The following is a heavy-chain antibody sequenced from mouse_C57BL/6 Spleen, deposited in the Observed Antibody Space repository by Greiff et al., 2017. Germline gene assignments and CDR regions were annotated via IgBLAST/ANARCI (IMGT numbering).Heavy chain of an antibody. CDR2: ISSGSSTN. D-gene: IGHD3-2*02. J-gene: IGHJ4*01. CDR3: ASQGSGAMDY. Sequence: EVKLMESGGGLVKPGGSLKLSCAASGFTFSDYGMHWVRQAPEKGLEWVAYISSGSSTNYYADTVKGRFTISRDNAKNTLFLQMTILRSEDTAMYYCASQGSGAMDYWGQGTSVTVSS. CDR1: GFTFSDYG. V-gene: IGHV5-17*01.